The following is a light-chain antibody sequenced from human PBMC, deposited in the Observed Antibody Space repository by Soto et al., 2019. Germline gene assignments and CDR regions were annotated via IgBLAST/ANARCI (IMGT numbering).Light chain of an antibody. J-gene: IGLJ1*01. CDR1: SSDVGGYNY. CDR2: EVS. Sequence: QSVLTQPPSASGSPGQSVTISCTGTSSDVGGYNYVSWYQQHPGKAPKLMIYEVSKRPSGVPDRFSGSKSGNTASLTVSGLQAEDEADYYCSSYAGSDNIYVFGTGTKVTV. CDR3: SSYAGSDNIYV. V-gene: IGLV2-8*01.